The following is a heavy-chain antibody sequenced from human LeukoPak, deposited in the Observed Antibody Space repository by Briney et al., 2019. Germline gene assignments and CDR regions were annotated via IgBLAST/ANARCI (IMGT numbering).Heavy chain of an antibody. CDR3: ARTVSWGNLFHYYYMDV. D-gene: IGHD2-15*01. CDR2: IFYTGST. Sequence: GSLRLSCAASGFTFNSYAMHWIRQPPGKGLEWIGYIFYTGSTNYNPSLKSRVTISVDTSKNQFSLKLRSVTAADTAVYYCARTVSWGNLFHYYYMDVWGTGTTVTVSS. V-gene: IGHV4-59*01. CDR1: GFTFNSYA. J-gene: IGHJ6*03.